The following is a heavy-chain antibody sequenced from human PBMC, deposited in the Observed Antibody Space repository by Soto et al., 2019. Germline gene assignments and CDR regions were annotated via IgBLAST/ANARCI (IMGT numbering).Heavy chain of an antibody. CDR1: GFTFSSYE. CDR3: ATNLRGYYDSSGYSPYGMDV. V-gene: IGHV3-48*03. Sequence: PGGSLRLSCAASGFTFSSYEMNWVRQAPGKGLEWVSYISSSGSTIYYADSVKGRFTISRDNAKNSLYLQMNSLRAEDTAVYYCATNLRGYYDSSGYSPYGMDVWGQGTTVTVSS. CDR2: ISSSGSTI. D-gene: IGHD3-22*01. J-gene: IGHJ6*02.